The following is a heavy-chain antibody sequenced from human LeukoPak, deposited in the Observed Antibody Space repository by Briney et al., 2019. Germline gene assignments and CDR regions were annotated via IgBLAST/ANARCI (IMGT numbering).Heavy chain of an antibody. D-gene: IGHD5-18*01. CDR1: GDSVSSNSAA. CDR2: TYYRSKWYN. CDR3: AREPIAGGSGYSYGGFDY. Sequence: SQTLSLTCAISGDSVSSNSAAWNWIRQSPSRGLEWLGRTYYRSKWYNDYAVSVKSRITINPDTSKNQFSLQLNSVTPEDTAVYYCAREPIAGGSGYSYGGFDYWGQGTLVTVSS. V-gene: IGHV6-1*01. J-gene: IGHJ4*02.